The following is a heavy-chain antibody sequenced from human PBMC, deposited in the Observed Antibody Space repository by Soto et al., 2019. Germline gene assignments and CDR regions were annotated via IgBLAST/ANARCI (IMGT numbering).Heavy chain of an antibody. CDR3: ARDLVATTPVNWFDP. CDR1: GFTFSSYE. J-gene: IGHJ5*02. Sequence: TGGSLRLSCAASGFTFSSYEMNWVRQAPGKGLEWVSYISSSGSTIYYADSVKGRFTISRDNAKNSLYLQMNSLRAEDTAVYYCARDLVATTPVNWFDPWGQGTLVTVSS. V-gene: IGHV3-48*03. CDR2: ISSSGSTI. D-gene: IGHD5-12*01.